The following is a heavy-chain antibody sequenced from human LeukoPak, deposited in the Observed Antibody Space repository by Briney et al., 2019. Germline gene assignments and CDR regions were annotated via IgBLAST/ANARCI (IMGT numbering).Heavy chain of an antibody. D-gene: IGHD3-10*01. CDR1: GYIFTNYG. V-gene: IGHV1-18*01. CDR2: ISGYNGKT. Sequence: ASVKVSCKASGYIFTNYGISWVRQAPGQGLEWMGWISGYNGKTHYAQKLQGRVTMTRDTSISTAYMELSRLRSDDTAVYYCARAGPGGYYYYYMDVWGKGTTVTIPS. CDR3: ARAGPGGYYYYYMDV. J-gene: IGHJ6*03.